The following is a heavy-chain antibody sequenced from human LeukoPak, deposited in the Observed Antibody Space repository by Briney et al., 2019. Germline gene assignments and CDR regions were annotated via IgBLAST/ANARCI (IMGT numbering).Heavy chain of an antibody. J-gene: IGHJ4*02. Sequence: PGGALRLSCAASGFTFSSYVMRWVRQAPGKWLERVAVIWYDGSNKYYADSVKGRFTISRDNSKTTLYLQMNRLRAEDTALYYCARASGAIPGEVPYYFDYWGQGTLVTVSS. CDR1: GFTFSSYV. V-gene: IGHV3-33*01. D-gene: IGHD5-12*01. CDR3: ARASGAIPGEVPYYFDY. CDR2: IWYDGSNK.